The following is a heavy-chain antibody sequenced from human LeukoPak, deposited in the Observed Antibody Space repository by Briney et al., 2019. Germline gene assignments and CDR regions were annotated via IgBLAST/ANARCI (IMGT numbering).Heavy chain of an antibody. J-gene: IGHJ6*02. V-gene: IGHV3-30*02. CDR2: IRYDGSNK. Sequence: GGSLRLSCAASGFTFSSYGMHWVRQAPGKGLEWVAFIRYDGSNKYYADSVEGRFTISRDNSKNTLYLQMNSLRAEDTAVYYCANTMGYCSGGSCYYGMDVWGQGTTVTVSS. CDR3: ANTMGYCSGGSCYYGMDV. D-gene: IGHD2-15*01. CDR1: GFTFSSYG.